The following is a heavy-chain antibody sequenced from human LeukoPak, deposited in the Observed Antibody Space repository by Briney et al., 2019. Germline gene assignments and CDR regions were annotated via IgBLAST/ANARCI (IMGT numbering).Heavy chain of an antibody. Sequence: SETLSLTCAVYGGSFSGYYWSWIRQPPGKGLEWIGEINHSGSTNYNPSLKSRVTISVDTSKNQFSLKLSSVTAADTAVYYCARYTLLPSYGYYYYYGMDVWGQGTTVTVSS. D-gene: IGHD3-16*01. CDR3: ARYTLLPSYGYYYYYGMDV. J-gene: IGHJ6*02. CDR2: INHSGST. CDR1: GGSFSGYY. V-gene: IGHV4-34*01.